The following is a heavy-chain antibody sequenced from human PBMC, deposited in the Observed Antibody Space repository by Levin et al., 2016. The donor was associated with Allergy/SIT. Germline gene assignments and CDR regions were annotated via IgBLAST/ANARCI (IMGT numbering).Heavy chain of an antibody. CDR3: ARGRRASGTFSRYYNYGMDV. CDR1: GGSFSGYY. V-gene: IGHV4-34*01. J-gene: IGHJ6*02. CDR2: INHSGST. Sequence: SETLSLTCGVYGGSFSGYYWSWIRQPPGQGLEWIGEINHSGSTNYNPSLKSRVTISLDTSEIQFSLKLTSVTAADTAVYYCARGRRASGTFSRYYNYGMDVWGQGTTVTVSS. D-gene: IGHD3-10*01.